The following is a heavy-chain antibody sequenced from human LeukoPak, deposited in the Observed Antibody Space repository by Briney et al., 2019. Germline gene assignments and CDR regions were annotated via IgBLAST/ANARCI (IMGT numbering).Heavy chain of an antibody. Sequence: PGGSLRLSCAASGFTLRSSAMSWVRQAPGKGLEWVSAISGDGGTISYAASVRGRFTISRDNAKNTLFLQMSSLRAGDTALYYCAKELYGSPSGYWGQGTRVTVSS. J-gene: IGHJ4*02. CDR3: AKELYGSPSGY. CDR1: GFTLRSSA. CDR2: ISGDGGTI. D-gene: IGHD2-8*01. V-gene: IGHV3-23*01.